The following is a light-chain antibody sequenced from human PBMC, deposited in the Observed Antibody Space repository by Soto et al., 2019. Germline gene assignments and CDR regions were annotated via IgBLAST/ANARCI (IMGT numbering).Light chain of an antibody. CDR2: EVT. CDR1: TSDIGAYNY. J-gene: IGLJ1*01. V-gene: IGLV2-8*01. Sequence: QSALTQPPSASGSPGQSVTISCTGTTSDIGAYNYVSWYQQRPGKAPKLIIYEVTRRPSGVPDRIFGSKYDTTASLTVSGLQAEDEANYFCSLYTSDNTYVFGAGTKCTVL. CDR3: SLYTSDNTYV.